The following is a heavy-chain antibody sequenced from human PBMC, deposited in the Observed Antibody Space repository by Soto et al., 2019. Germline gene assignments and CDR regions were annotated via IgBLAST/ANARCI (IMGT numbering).Heavy chain of an antibody. J-gene: IGHJ3*02. CDR2: ISSSSSTI. CDR1: GFTFSSYS. D-gene: IGHD4-17*01. V-gene: IGHV3-48*02. Sequence: EVQLVESGGGLVQPGGSLRLSCAASGFTFSSYSMNWVRQAPGKGLEWVSYISSSSSTIYYADSVKGRFTISRDNAKNSLYLQMNSLRDEDTAVYYCARETHDYGDYGSSGDAFEIWGHGTMVTVSS. CDR3: ARETHDYGDYGSSGDAFEI.